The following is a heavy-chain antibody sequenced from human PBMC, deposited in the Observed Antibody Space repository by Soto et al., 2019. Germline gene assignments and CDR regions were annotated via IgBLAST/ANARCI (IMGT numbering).Heavy chain of an antibody. Sequence: GGSLRLSCAASGFTFSSYGMHWVRQAPGKGLEWVAVIWYDGSNKYYADSVKGRFTISRDNSKNTLYLQMNSLRAEDTAVYYCARADYGDYRRNFDYWGQGTLVTVSS. D-gene: IGHD4-17*01. CDR3: ARADYGDYRRNFDY. V-gene: IGHV3-33*01. CDR1: GFTFSSYG. J-gene: IGHJ4*02. CDR2: IWYDGSNK.